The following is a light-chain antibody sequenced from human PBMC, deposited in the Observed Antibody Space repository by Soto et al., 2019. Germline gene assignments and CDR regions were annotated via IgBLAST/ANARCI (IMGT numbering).Light chain of an antibody. CDR3: CSYAGSSTYV. CDR2: EGS. CDR1: SSDVGSYNV. Sequence: QSALTQPASVSGSPGQSITISCTGTSSDVGSYNVVSWYQQHPGKAPKLMIYEGSKRPSGVSNRCSGSKSGNTASLTISGRQAEDAADYYCCSYAGSSTYVFGTGTKVTVL. J-gene: IGLJ1*01. V-gene: IGLV2-23*01.